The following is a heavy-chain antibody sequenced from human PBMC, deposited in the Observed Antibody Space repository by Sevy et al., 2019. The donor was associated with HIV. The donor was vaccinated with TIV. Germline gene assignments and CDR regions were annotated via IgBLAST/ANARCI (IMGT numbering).Heavy chain of an antibody. D-gene: IGHD3-22*01. CDR1: GFTFSRYS. J-gene: IGHJ4*02. CDR2: ISSSSSTI. Sequence: GGSLRLSCAASGFTFSRYSMNWVRQAPGKGLEWVSYISSSSSTIYYADSVKGRLTISRDNAKNSLYLQMNSLRDEDTAVYYCARVPITMIVVVITNPVDYWGQGTLVTVSS. V-gene: IGHV3-48*02. CDR3: ARVPITMIVVVITNPVDY.